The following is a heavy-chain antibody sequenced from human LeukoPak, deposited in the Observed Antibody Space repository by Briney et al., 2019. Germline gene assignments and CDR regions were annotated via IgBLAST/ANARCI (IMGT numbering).Heavy chain of an antibody. CDR2: INPNSGGT. CDR1: GYTFTGYY. J-gene: IGHJ4*02. V-gene: IGHV1-2*02. Sequence: ASVKVSCKASGYTFTGYYMHWARQAPGQGLEWMGWINPNSGGTNYAQKFQGRVTMTRDTSISTAYMELSRLRSDDTAVYYCARGWGSGWGFDYWGQGTLVTVSS. D-gene: IGHD6-19*01. CDR3: ARGWGSGWGFDY.